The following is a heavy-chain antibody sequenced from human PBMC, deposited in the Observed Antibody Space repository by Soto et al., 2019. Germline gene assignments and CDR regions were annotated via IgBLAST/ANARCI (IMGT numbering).Heavy chain of an antibody. CDR1: GYTFTSYA. J-gene: IGHJ4*02. CDR3: ASESYGGEFDY. Sequence: QVQLVQSGAEEKKPGASVKVSCKASGYTFTSYAMHWVRQAPGQRLEWMGWISAGNGNTKYSQKFQGRVTITRDTSGSTAYMELSSLRSEDTAVYYCASESYGGEFDYWGQGTLVTVSS. V-gene: IGHV1-3*05. D-gene: IGHD4-17*01. CDR2: ISAGNGNT.